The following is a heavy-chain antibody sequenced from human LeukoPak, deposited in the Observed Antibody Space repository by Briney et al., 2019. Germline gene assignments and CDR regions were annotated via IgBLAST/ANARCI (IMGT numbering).Heavy chain of an antibody. CDR3: AREWSGGFDY. CDR1: GFTVSNNY. CDR2: IYSGGNT. V-gene: IGHV3-66*01. Sequence: PGGSLRLSCAASGFTVSNNYMSWVRQAPGKGLEWVSLIYSGGNTYYADSVRGRFSISRDNSKNTLYLQMNSLRAEDTAVYYCAREWSGGFDYWGQGTLVTVSS. J-gene: IGHJ4*02. D-gene: IGHD3-10*02.